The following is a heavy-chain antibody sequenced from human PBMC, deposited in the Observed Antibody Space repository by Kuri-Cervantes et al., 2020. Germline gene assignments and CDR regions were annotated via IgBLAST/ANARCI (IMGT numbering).Heavy chain of an antibody. CDR3: ARGRLYSNYHFYYFDY. D-gene: IGHD4-11*01. J-gene: IGHJ4*02. CDR2: ISSSSSYI. CDR1: GFTVSSYS. V-gene: IGHV3-21*01. Sequence: GESLETSCAASGFTVSSYSMNWVRQAPGKGLEWVSSISSSSSYIYYADFVKGRFTISSDNSKNTLYLQMNSLRAEDTAVYYWARGRLYSNYHFYYFDYWGQGTLVTVSS.